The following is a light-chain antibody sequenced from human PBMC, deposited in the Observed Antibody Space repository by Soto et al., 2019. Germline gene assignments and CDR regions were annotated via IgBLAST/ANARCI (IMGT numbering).Light chain of an antibody. Sequence: EIVMTQSPATLSVSPGEGATLSCRASHGIGDTLGWYQQKPGQAPRLLIYGTSSRATGIPDRFSGSGSGTDFTLTISRLEPEDFAVYYCQQYGNSPITFGQGTRLEIK. V-gene: IGKV3-20*01. CDR1: HGIGDT. J-gene: IGKJ5*01. CDR2: GTS. CDR3: QQYGNSPIT.